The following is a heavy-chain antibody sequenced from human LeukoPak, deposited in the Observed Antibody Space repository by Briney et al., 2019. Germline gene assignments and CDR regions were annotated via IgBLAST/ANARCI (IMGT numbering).Heavy chain of an antibody. CDR1: GFTVSSNY. J-gene: IGHJ4*02. CDR2: IYSGGST. CDR3: ARDLGGATDY. D-gene: IGHD1-26*01. Sequence: GGSLRLSCAASGFTVSSNYMSWVRQAPGKGLEWVSVIYSGGSTYYADSVKGRFTISRHNSKNTLYLQMNSLRAEATAVYYCARDLGGATDYWGQGTLVTVSS. V-gene: IGHV3-53*04.